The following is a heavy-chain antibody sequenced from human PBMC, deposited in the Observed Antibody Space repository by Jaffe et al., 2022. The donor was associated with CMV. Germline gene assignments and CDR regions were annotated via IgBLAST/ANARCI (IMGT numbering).Heavy chain of an antibody. CDR1: GFIFSNYP. J-gene: IGHJ4*02. Sequence: EVQLVESGGGLVQPGGSLRLSCAVSGFIFSNYPMQWVRQAPGKGLEYVSAISSDGDRTYYADSVKGRFTISRDSSKNTLYLQMGSLRPEDMAVYYCAKVYATGIYYLDYWGQGTLVTVSS. CDR2: ISSDGDRT. D-gene: IGHD2-8*01. CDR3: AKVYATGIYYLDY. V-gene: IGHV3-64*07.